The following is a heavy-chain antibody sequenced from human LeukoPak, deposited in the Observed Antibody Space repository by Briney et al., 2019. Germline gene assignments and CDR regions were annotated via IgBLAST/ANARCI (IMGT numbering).Heavy chain of an antibody. CDR1: GGSFSGYY. Sequence: SETLSLTCAVYGGSFSGYYWSWIRQPPGRGLEWIGEINHSGSTNYNPSLKSRVTISVDTSKNQFSLKLSSVTAADTAVYYCARVGSIAARARDYYYYYMDVWGKGTTVTVSS. J-gene: IGHJ6*03. V-gene: IGHV4-34*01. D-gene: IGHD6-6*01. CDR2: INHSGST. CDR3: ARVGSIAARARDYYYYYMDV.